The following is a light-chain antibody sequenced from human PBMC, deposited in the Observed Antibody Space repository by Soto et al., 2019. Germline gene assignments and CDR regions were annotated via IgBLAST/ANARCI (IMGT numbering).Light chain of an antibody. J-gene: IGLJ1*01. V-gene: IGLV2-8*01. Sequence: QSALTQPPSASGSPGQSGTISCTGTSSDVGGYNYVSWYQQHPGKAPKLMIYEVSKRPSGVPDRFSGSKSGNTASLTVSGLQGEDEADYYCSSYAGSTVFGTGTKVTVL. CDR2: EVS. CDR3: SSYAGSTV. CDR1: SSDVGGYNY.